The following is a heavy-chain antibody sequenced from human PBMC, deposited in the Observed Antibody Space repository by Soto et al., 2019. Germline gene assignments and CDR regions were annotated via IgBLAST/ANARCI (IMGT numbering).Heavy chain of an antibody. Sequence: EVQLVESGGGLVQPGGSLRLSCAASGFTFSDHYMDWVRQAPGKGLEWVGRTRNKANSYTTEYAASVKGRFTITRDDSKNSLYLQMNSLKTEDTAVYYCAREGGDGDLLGWGQGTLVTVSS. CDR1: GFTFSDHY. CDR2: TRNKANSYTT. D-gene: IGHD4-17*01. CDR3: AREGGDGDLLG. V-gene: IGHV3-72*01. J-gene: IGHJ4*02.